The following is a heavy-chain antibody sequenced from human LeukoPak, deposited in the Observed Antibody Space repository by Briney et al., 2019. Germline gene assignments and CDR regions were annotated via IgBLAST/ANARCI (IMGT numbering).Heavy chain of an antibody. CDR3: ARVSSSSLFDY. Sequence: GGSLRLSCAASGFTFSDYYMSWIRQAPGRGLEWVSYISSSGSTIYYADSVKGRFTISRDNAKNSLYLQMNSLRVEDTAVYYCARVSSSSLFDYWGQGTLVTVSS. CDR2: ISSSGSTI. V-gene: IGHV3-11*04. CDR1: GFTFSDYY. J-gene: IGHJ4*02. D-gene: IGHD6-13*01.